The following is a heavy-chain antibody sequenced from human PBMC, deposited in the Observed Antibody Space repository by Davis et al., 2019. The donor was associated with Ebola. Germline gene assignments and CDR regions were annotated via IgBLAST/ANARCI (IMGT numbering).Heavy chain of an antibody. CDR2: ISDSGAFT. V-gene: IGHV3-23*01. CDR1: GFTFSTYA. J-gene: IGHJ3*02. CDR3: AKDRSRWDSRTDVFDM. Sequence: GGSLRLSCAASGFTFSTYAMTWVRQAPGKGLEWVSLISDSGAFTYYAESVQGRFTISRDNSKNTLYRQMNSLRAEDTAVYYCAKDRSRWDSRTDVFDMWGQGTMVTVSS. D-gene: IGHD1-26*01.